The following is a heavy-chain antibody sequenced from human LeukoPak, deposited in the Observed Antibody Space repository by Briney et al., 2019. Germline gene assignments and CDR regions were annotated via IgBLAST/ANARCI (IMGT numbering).Heavy chain of an antibody. Sequence: SETLSLTCTVSGESISGFYWTWIRQPPGKGLEWIGYIYYSGSTYYNPSLKSRVTISVDTSKNQFSLKLSSVTAADTAVYYCARDPRYSGSYYVGPYFDLWGRGTLVTVSS. CDR3: ARDPRYSGSYYVGPYFDL. CDR2: IYYSGST. J-gene: IGHJ2*01. CDR1: GESISGFY. D-gene: IGHD1-26*01. V-gene: IGHV4-59*12.